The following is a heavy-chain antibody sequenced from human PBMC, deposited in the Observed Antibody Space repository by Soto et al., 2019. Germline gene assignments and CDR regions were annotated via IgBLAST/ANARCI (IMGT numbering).Heavy chain of an antibody. J-gene: IGHJ4*02. V-gene: IGHV3-23*01. CDR2: ISGGGDKT. Sequence: VQLLESGGGLVQPGGSLRLSCVASGFAFSNYAMSWVRQAPGKGLEWVSGISGGGDKTYYADPVKGRFTISRDNSKNTLYLQMNSLRVEDTAVYYCEWDSWGQGTLVTVSS. D-gene: IGHD2-8*01. CDR3: EWDS. CDR1: GFAFSNYA.